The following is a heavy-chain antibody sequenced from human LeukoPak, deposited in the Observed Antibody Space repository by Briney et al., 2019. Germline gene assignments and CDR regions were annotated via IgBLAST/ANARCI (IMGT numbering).Heavy chain of an antibody. J-gene: IGHJ4*02. Sequence: SVKVSCKASGGTFSSYAISWVRQAPGQGLEWVGGIIPIFGTANYAQKFQGRVTTTADESTSTAYMELSSLRSEDTAVYYCARVRYSYGEYYFDYWGQGTLVTVSS. CDR2: IIPIFGTA. V-gene: IGHV1-69*13. D-gene: IGHD5-18*01. CDR3: ARVRYSYGEYYFDY. CDR1: GGTFSSYA.